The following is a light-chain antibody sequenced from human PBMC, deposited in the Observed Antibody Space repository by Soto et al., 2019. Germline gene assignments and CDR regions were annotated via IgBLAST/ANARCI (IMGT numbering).Light chain of an antibody. Sequence: QSALTQPASVSGSPGQSITISCTGTSSDVGAYNYVSWYHQYPGKAPKLMIYEVSNRPSGISNRFSGSKAGNTASLTISGLQAEGEADYYCSSFTSSSTRVFGVGTHLTVL. J-gene: IGLJ2*01. V-gene: IGLV2-14*01. CDR2: EVS. CDR1: SSDVGAYNY. CDR3: SSFTSSSTRV.